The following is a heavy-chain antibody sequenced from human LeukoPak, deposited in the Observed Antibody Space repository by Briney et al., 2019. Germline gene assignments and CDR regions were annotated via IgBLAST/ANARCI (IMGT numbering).Heavy chain of an antibody. J-gene: IGHJ4*01. D-gene: IGHD6-13*01. CDR2: IIPIFGTA. CDR1: GGTFSSYA. V-gene: IGHV1-69*01. CDR3: ARDGTAAGLYFDL. Sequence: SVKVSCKASGGTFSSYAISWVRQAPGQGLEWMGGIIPIFGTANYAQKFQGRVTITADESTSTAYMELSSLRAEDTAVYYCARDGTAAGLYFDLWGQGTLVTVSS.